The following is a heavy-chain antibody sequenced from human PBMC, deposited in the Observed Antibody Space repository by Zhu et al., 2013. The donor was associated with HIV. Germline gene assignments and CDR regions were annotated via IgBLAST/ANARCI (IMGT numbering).Heavy chain of an antibody. CDR3: ARGSSRGAAYLWSFDY. CDR2: ISSSSSTI. D-gene: IGHD3-16*01. Sequence: EVQLVESGGGLVQPGGSLRLSCAASGFTFSSYSMNWVRQAPGKGLEWVSYISSSSSTIYYADSVKGRFTISRDNAKNSLYLQMNSLRAEDTAVYYCARGSSRGAAYLWSFDYWGQGTLVTVSS. CDR1: GFTFSSYS. V-gene: IGHV3-48*04. J-gene: IGHJ4*02.